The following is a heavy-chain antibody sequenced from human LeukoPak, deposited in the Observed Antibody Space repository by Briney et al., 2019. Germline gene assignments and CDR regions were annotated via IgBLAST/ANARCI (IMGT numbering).Heavy chain of an antibody. CDR1: GGSISNNY. CDR2: IYYSGST. Sequence: SETLSLTCTVSGGSISNNYWNWIRQPPGKGLEWIGYIYYSGSTNYNPSLKSRVTISVDTSKNQFSLKLTSVTAADTAVYYCARIETYSSDYYDPFFDYWGQGTLVTVSS. CDR3: ARIETYSSDYYDPFFDY. J-gene: IGHJ4*02. V-gene: IGHV4-59*08. D-gene: IGHD6-19*01.